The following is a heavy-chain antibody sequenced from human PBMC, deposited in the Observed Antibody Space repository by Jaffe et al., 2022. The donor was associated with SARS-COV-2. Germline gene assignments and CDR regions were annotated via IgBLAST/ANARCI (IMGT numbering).Heavy chain of an antibody. Sequence: QLQLQESGPGLVKPSETLSLTCTVSGGSISGSSYFWGWIRQVPGKGPVWIGSIHHGGNTYYNPSLKSRVTISVDTSKNHFALRLTSVTAADTAVYYCARHITFISVAATEYNWFDLWGQGTLVTVSS. CDR1: GGSISGSSYF. J-gene: IGHJ5*02. CDR2: IHHGGNT. CDR3: ARHITFISVAATEYNWFDL. V-gene: IGHV4-39*01. D-gene: IGHD2-15*01.